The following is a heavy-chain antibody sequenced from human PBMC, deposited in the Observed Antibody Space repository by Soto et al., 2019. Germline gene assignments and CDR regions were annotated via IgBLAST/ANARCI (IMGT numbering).Heavy chain of an antibody. Sequence: EVQLVESGGGLIQPGGSLRVSCAASGFPFRTYAMNWVRQAPGKGLEWVSYINHNSETIYYAKTVKGRFTISRDNAKNSLYLQMNSLRDEDTAVYYCVTDRGYTAYDLEYWGQGTLVTVSS. CDR1: GFPFRTYA. CDR3: VTDRGYTAYDLEY. D-gene: IGHD5-12*01. J-gene: IGHJ4*02. V-gene: IGHV3-48*02. CDR2: INHNSETI.